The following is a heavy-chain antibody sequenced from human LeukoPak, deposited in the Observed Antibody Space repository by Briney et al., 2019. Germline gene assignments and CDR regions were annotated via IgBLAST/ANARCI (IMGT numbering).Heavy chain of an antibody. CDR2: IKQDGTEK. D-gene: IGHD2-15*01. Sequence: PGGSLRLSCAASGFSFTTYWMGWVHQAPGKGLEWVANIKQDGTEKYYVDSVKGRFTISRDNAKNSLYLQMNSLRAEDTGIFYCARGGWLDDWGQGTLVTVSS. CDR1: GFSFTTYW. V-gene: IGHV3-7*01. J-gene: IGHJ4*02. CDR3: ARGGWLDD.